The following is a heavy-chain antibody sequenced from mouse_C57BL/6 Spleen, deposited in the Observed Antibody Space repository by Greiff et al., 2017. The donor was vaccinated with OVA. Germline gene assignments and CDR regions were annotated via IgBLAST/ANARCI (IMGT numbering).Heavy chain of an antibody. CDR2: IRNKANGYTT. CDR1: GFTFTDYY. V-gene: IGHV7-3*01. J-gene: IGHJ2*01. CDR3: ARSYYGSNDY. D-gene: IGHD1-1*01. Sequence: EVMLVESGGGLVQPGGSLSLSCAASGFTFTDYYMSWVRQPPGKALAWLGFIRNKANGYTTEYSASVKGRFTISRDNSQSILYLQMNALRAEDSATYYCARSYYGSNDYWGQGTTLTVSS.